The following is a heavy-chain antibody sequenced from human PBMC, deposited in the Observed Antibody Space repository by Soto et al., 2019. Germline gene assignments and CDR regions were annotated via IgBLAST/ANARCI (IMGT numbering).Heavy chain of an antibody. J-gene: IGHJ6*02. CDR2: INHSGST. CDR3: AKSSVRRAYYYGMDV. Sequence: ETLSLTCAVYGGSFSGYYWSWIRQPPGKGLEWIGEINHSGSTNYNPSLKSRVTISVDTSKNQFSLKLSSVTAADTAVYYCAKSSVRRAYYYGMDVWGQGTTVTVSS. V-gene: IGHV4-34*01. D-gene: IGHD3-10*01. CDR1: GGSFSGYY.